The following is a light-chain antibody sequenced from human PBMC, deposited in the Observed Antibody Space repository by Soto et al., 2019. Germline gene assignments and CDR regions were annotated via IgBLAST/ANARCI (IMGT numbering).Light chain of an antibody. J-gene: IGKJ1*01. CDR1: QRIGTH. CDR3: QQYGSSGT. Sequence: TQSPSSLSASVGDRVTITCRTSQRIGTHLNWYQQKPGQAPRILIYGASNRATGIPDRFSGSGSGTVFTLTISRLEPEDFAVYYCQQYGSSGTFGQGTKVDIK. CDR2: GAS. V-gene: IGKV3-20*01.